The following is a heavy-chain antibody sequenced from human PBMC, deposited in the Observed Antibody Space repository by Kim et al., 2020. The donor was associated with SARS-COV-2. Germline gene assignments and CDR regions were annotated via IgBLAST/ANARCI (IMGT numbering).Heavy chain of an antibody. D-gene: IGHD2-2*01. CDR3: ARDPSHLMVVVPAANDY. Sequence: ASVKVSCKASGYTFTGYYMHWVRQAPGQGLEWMGWINPNSGGTNYAQKFQGRVTMTRDTSISTAYMELSRLRSDDTAVYYCARDPSHLMVVVPAANDYWGQGTLVTVSS. CDR2: INPNSGGT. CDR1: GYTFTGYY. J-gene: IGHJ4*02. V-gene: IGHV1-2*02.